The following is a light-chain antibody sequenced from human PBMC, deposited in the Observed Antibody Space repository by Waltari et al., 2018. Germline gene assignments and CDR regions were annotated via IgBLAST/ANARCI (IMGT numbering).Light chain of an antibody. CDR2: EVS. J-gene: IGKJ4*01. V-gene: IGKV2-29*02. CDR1: QSLLHRAGNTY. Sequence: EIVMTQTPLSLPVIPGQSASISCKSSQSLLHRAGNTYLYWYVQKEGQSPQLLIYEVSRQFSGVPDRCRGSGSGTDFTLTISRVEAEDVGIYYCMQGVHLLSFGGGTKVEVK. CDR3: MQGVHLLS.